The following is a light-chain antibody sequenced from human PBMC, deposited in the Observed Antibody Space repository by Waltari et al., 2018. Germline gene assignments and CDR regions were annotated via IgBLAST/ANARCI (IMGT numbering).Light chain of an antibody. V-gene: IGLV2-23*02. CDR2: EVT. Sequence: QSALTQPASVSGSPGQSITISCTGTSRDIGTYNYVSWYQQLPGKAPKIMIYEVTKRPSGVSYRFSGSKSGNTASLTISGLRAEDEADYYCSSHANTYNFAHVVFGGGTKLTVL. CDR3: SSHANTYNFAHVV. CDR1: SRDIGTYNY. J-gene: IGLJ2*01.